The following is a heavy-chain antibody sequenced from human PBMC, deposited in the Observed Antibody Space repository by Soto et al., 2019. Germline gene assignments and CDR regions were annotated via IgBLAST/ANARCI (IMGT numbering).Heavy chain of an antibody. Sequence: QITLKESGPTLVKPTQTLTLTCTFSGFSLSTSGVGVGWIRQPPGKALEWLALLYWDDDTRLSPSLKSRLTINKYSSKNQVVPKMTNMDPVDTGSYYCADSLIKWGDAFDIWCQGGMVTVSS. CDR1: GFSLSTSGVG. CDR2: LYWDDDT. V-gene: IGHV2-5*02. CDR3: ADSLIKWGDAFDI. J-gene: IGHJ3*02. D-gene: IGHD1-26*01.